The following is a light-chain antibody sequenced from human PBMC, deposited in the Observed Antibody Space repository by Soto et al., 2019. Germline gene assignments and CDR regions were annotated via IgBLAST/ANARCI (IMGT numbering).Light chain of an antibody. J-gene: IGLJ2*01. CDR2: SND. Sequence: QSVLTQPPSASGTPGQRVTFSCSGSTSNIGSNAVNWYQQLPGTAPKLLIYSNDRRPSGVPDRFSGSKSGTLASLAISGLQSEDEADYYCTAWDDSLNGRLFGGGTKLTVL. V-gene: IGLV1-44*01. CDR1: TSNIGSNA. CDR3: TAWDDSLNGRL.